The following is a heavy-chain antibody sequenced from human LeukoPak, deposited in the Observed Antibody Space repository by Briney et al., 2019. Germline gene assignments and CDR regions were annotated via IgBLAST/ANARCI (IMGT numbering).Heavy chain of an antibody. V-gene: IGHV3-7*01. Sequence: GGSLRLSCAASGFIFSNYWMSWVRQAPGKGLEWVANIKQDGSEKYYVDSVKGRFTISRDNAKNSLYLQMNSLRAEDTAVYYCVRRTLNYYGMDVWGQGTTVTVSS. D-gene: IGHD2/OR15-2a*01. CDR3: VRRTLNYYGMDV. J-gene: IGHJ6*02. CDR2: IKQDGSEK. CDR1: GFIFSNYW.